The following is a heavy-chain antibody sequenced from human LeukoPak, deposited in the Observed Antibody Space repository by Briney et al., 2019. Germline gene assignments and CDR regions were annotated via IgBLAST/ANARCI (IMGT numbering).Heavy chain of an antibody. CDR2: INHSGST. CDR3: ARETHSSYDWVYYYYGMDV. Sequence: PSETLSLTCAVYGGSFSGYYWSWIRQPPGKGLEWIGEINHSGSTNYNPSLKSRVTISVDTSKNQFSLKLSSVTAADTAVYYCARETHSSYDWVYYYYGMDVWGQGTTVTVSS. D-gene: IGHD5-12*01. J-gene: IGHJ6*02. CDR1: GGSFSGYY. V-gene: IGHV4-34*01.